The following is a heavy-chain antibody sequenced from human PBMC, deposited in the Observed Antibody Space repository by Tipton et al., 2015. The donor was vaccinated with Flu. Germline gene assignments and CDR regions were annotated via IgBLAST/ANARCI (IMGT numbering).Heavy chain of an antibody. Sequence: QLVQSGGGVVQPGWSLRLSCAASGFTFNSYSMNWVRQAPGKGLEWVSSISGSSSYKYYADSVKGRFTISRDNAKSSLYLQMNSLRAEDTAVHYCARDRGDSSGRTHWLDPWGQGTLVTVSS. CDR1: GFTFNSYS. D-gene: IGHD3-22*01. CDR2: ISGSSSYK. J-gene: IGHJ5*02. CDR3: ARDRGDSSGRTHWLDP. V-gene: IGHV3-21*01.